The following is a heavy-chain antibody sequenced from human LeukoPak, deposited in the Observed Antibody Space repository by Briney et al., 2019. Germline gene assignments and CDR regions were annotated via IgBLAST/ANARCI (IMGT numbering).Heavy chain of an antibody. Sequence: SETLSLTCAVYGGSFSGYYWSWIRQPPGKGLEWIGEINHSGSTNYNPSPKSRVTISVDTSKNQFSLKLSSVTAADTAVYYCARGDICTNGVCYIYWFDPWGQGTLVTVPS. J-gene: IGHJ5*02. D-gene: IGHD2-8*01. CDR3: ARGDICTNGVCYIYWFDP. CDR2: INHSGST. CDR1: GGSFSGYY. V-gene: IGHV4-34*01.